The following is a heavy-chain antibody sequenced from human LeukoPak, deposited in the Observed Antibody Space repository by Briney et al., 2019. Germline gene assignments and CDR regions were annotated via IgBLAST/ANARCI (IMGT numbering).Heavy chain of an antibody. D-gene: IGHD2-2*01. V-gene: IGHV5-51*01. J-gene: IGHJ4*02. CDR1: GYSFTTYW. CDR2: IYPGDSDT. CDR3: ARRQGCSSTSCPPDS. Sequence: HGESLKISCRGSGYSFTTYWIGWVRQMPGKGLEWIGIIYPGDSDTRYSPSFQGQVTMSADKSINTAYLQWSSLKASDTAMYYCARRQGCSSTSCPPDSWGQGNLVTVSS.